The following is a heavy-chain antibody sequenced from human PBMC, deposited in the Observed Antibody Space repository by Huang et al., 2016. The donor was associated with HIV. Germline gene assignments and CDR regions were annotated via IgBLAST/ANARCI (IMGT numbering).Heavy chain of an antibody. J-gene: IGHJ4*02. CDR3: ARGQKWLREGLDY. V-gene: IGHV1-8*03. Sequence: QVQLVQSGAKVKKPGASVQVSCKASGYTFTSYDINWVRQATGQGLEGMGWMNPNRGNTGYAQKFQGRVTITRNTSISTAYMELSSLRSEDTAVYYCARGQKWLREGLDYWCQGTLVTVSS. D-gene: IGHD5-12*01. CDR1: GYTFTSYD. CDR2: MNPNRGNT.